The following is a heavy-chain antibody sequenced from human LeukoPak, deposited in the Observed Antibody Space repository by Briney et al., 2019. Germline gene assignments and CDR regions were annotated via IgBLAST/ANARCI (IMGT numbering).Heavy chain of an antibody. CDR1: GFTFSSYS. CDR2: ISSSSSYI. D-gene: IGHD5-18*01. CDR3: VRVDTAMAFDY. Sequence: GGSLRLSCAASGFTFSSYSMNWVRQAPGKGPEWVSSISSSSSYIYYADSVKGRFTISRDNAKNPLYLQMNSLRAEDTAVYYCVRVDTAMAFDYWGQGTLVTVSS. J-gene: IGHJ4*02. V-gene: IGHV3-21*01.